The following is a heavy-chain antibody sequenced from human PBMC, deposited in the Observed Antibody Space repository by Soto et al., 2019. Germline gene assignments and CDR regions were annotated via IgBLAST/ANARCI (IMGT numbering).Heavy chain of an antibody. D-gene: IGHD3-22*01. CDR1: GFTFSDYY. J-gene: IGHJ4*02. CDR3: ARRIRNSRGYLQARRWD. CDR2: ISSSGSTI. Sequence: GGSLRLSCAASGFTFSDYYMSWIRQAPGKGLEWVSYISSSGSTIYYADSVKGRFTISRDNAKNSPYLQMNSLRAEDTAVYYCARRIRNSRGYLQARRWDWGQGTLVTVSS. V-gene: IGHV3-11*01.